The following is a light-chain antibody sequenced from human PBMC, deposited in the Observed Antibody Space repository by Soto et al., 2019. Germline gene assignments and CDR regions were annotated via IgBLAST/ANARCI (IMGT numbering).Light chain of an antibody. V-gene: IGKV3-15*01. J-gene: IGKJ1*01. Sequence: EIVMTQSPASLSVSPGERATLSCRASQSASGNLAWYQQKPGQAPRLLIYDASTRATGVPARFSGSGSGIEFTLTISSLQSEDFAVYYCQQYNDWPRTFGQGTKVEI. CDR2: DAS. CDR1: QSASGN. CDR3: QQYNDWPRT.